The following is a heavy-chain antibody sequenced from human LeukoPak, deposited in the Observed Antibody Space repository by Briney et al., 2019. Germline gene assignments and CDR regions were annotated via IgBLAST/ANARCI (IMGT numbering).Heavy chain of an antibody. CDR2: ISSSSSTI. D-gene: IGHD2-8*01. J-gene: IGHJ3*02. CDR3: ARDRTNGDDAFDI. CDR1: GFTFSSYA. Sequence: PGGSLRLSCAASGFTFSSYAMSWVRQAPGRGLEWVSYISSSSSTIYYADSVKGRFTISRDKAKNSLYLQMNSLRAEDTAVYYCARDRTNGDDAFDIWGQGTMVTVSS. V-gene: IGHV3-48*01.